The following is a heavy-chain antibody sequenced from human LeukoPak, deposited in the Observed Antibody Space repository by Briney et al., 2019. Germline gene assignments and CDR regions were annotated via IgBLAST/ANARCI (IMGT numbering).Heavy chain of an antibody. CDR1: GGTFSRYA. V-gene: IGHV1-69*05. CDR2: LIPIFGTA. D-gene: IGHD2-2*01. Sequence: SVKVSCKASGGTFSRYAISWVRQAPAQGLEWMGRLIPIFGTANYAQKFQGRVTITTDESTSTAYMELSSLRSEDTSVYYCARDVGCSSTSCYEGWFDPWGQGTLVTVSS. J-gene: IGHJ5*02. CDR3: ARDVGCSSTSCYEGWFDP.